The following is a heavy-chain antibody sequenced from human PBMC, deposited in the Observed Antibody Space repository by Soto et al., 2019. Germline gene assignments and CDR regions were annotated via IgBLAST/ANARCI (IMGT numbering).Heavy chain of an antibody. CDR2: IIPIFGTA. CDR1: GGTFSSYA. V-gene: IGHV1-69*12. J-gene: IGHJ6*02. CDR3: ARHLGGNHYYYGMDV. D-gene: IGHD3-16*01. Sequence: QVQLVQSGAEVKKPGSSVQVSCKASGGTFSSYAISWVRQVPGPGLEWMGGIIPIFGTADYAQKFQGRVTITADDFTSTAYMELSSLRSEDTAVYYCARHLGGNHYYYGMDVWGQGTTVTVSS.